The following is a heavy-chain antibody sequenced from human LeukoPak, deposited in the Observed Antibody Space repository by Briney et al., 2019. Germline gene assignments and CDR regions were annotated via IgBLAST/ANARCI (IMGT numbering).Heavy chain of an antibody. CDR2: ISYDGSNE. V-gene: IGHV3-30-3*01. J-gene: IGHJ4*02. D-gene: IGHD3-16*01. CDR3: ARGGYFDY. Sequence: GGSLRLSCAASGFTFSSYTMHWVRQAPGKGLEWVAVISYDGSNEYYADSVKGRFTISRDNSKNTLYLQMNSLRAEDTAVYYCARGGYFDYWGQGTLVTVSS. CDR1: GFTFSSYT.